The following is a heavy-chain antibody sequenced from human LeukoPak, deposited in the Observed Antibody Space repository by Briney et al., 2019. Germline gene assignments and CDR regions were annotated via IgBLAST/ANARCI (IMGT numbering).Heavy chain of an antibody. CDR3: GRDESVSGPTTFDF. CDR2: INTDGRST. J-gene: IGHJ4*02. D-gene: IGHD6-19*01. CDR1: GFTFSDYW. Sequence: HPGGSLRLSCAASGFTFSDYWMHWVRQVPGEGLVWVSRINTDGRSTIYADSVKGRFTISRDNAKNTLYLQMNSLRGEDTGVYYCGRDESVSGPTTFDFWGQGTLVTVSS. V-gene: IGHV3-74*01.